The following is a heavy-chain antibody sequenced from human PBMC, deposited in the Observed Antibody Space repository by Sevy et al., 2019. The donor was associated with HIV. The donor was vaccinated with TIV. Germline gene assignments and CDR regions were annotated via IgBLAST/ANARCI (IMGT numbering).Heavy chain of an antibody. CDR2: ISVTSART. J-gene: IGHJ3*02. D-gene: IGHD1-1*01. Sequence: GGSLRLSCVGSGFTFSNYGMTWVRQAPGKGLEWVSSISVTSARTYYADSVRGRFTVSRDNPENTLYLQMNSLRAEDTAVYYCAKGPNDYCHSFDIWGQGTLVTVSS. V-gene: IGHV3-23*01. CDR3: AKGPNDYCHSFDI. CDR1: GFTFSNYG.